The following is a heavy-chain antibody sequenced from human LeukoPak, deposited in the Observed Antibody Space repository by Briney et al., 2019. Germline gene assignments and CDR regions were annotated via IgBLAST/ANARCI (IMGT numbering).Heavy chain of an antibody. Sequence: GASVKVSCKASGYTFTSYGISWLRQAPGQGLEGMGWISAYNGNTNYAHKLQGRVTMTTDTSTSTAYMELRSLRSDDTAVYYCARFQYYDILTGYYGAFDIWGQGTMVTVSS. CDR2: ISAYNGNT. V-gene: IGHV1-18*01. CDR3: ARFQYYDILTGYYGAFDI. D-gene: IGHD3-9*01. CDR1: GYTFTSYG. J-gene: IGHJ3*02.